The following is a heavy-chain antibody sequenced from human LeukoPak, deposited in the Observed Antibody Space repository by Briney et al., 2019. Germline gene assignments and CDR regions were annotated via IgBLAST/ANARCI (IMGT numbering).Heavy chain of an antibody. CDR2: IYYSGST. CDR3: ARRVAPSRNESFDF. Sequence: PSETLSIPCFISCGSLNSRCYSRGWIRQPPGKGLEWIGTIYYSGSTYCNPSLKSRVPMSVDTSHDQFSLNLSSVAASDTAVYCGARRVAPSRNESFDFWRRGTMVTVSS. D-gene: IGHD2-15*01. J-gene: IGHJ3*01. V-gene: IGHV4-39*01. CDR1: CGSLNSRCYS.